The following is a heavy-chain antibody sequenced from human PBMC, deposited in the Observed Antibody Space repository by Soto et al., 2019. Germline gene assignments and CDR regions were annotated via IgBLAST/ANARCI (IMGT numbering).Heavy chain of an antibody. Sequence: LSLPCNMCGDSYSISTCSWSWIRQPPGKALQWIGFIYQSGFTSYNPSLASRVSISLDRSNNQCSLKLKSVTAADTAVYFCAGMPYTSGLRFDPWGQGTTVTVSS. CDR3: AGMPYTSGLRFDP. CDR2: IYQSGFT. D-gene: IGHD6-19*01. CDR1: GDSYSISTCS. V-gene: IGHV4-30-2*01. J-gene: IGHJ6*02.